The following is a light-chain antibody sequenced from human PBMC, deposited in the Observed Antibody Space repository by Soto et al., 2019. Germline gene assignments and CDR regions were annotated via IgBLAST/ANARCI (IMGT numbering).Light chain of an antibody. J-gene: IGKJ3*01. CDR1: QGISSY. CDR2: AAS. CDR3: QQLNSYPLT. Sequence: DIQLTQSPSFLSASVGDRVTITCRASQGISSYLAWYQQKPGKAPKLLIYAASTLQSGVPSRFSGSGSGTEFTLTTSRLQPEDFATYYCQQLNSYPLTVGPGTKVDIK. V-gene: IGKV1-9*01.